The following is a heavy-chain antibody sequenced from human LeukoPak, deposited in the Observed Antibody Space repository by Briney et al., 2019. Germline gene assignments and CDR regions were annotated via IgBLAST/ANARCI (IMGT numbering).Heavy chain of an antibody. CDR3: AHSVSVYSSGWSRYYFDY. V-gene: IGHV2-5*02. Sequence: GSGPTLVTPTQTLTLTCTFSGFSLSTSGVGVGWIRQPPGKALEWLALIYWDDDKRYSPSLKSRLTITKDTSKNQVVLTMTNMDPLDTATYYCAHSVSVYSSGWSRYYFDYWGQGTLVTVSS. J-gene: IGHJ4*02. D-gene: IGHD6-19*01. CDR2: IYWDDDK. CDR1: GFSLSTSGVG.